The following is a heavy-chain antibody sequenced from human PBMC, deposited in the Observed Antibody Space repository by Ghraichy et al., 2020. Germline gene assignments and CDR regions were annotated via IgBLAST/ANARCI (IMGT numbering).Heavy chain of an antibody. V-gene: IGHV4-39*01. Sequence: SETLSLTCTVSGGSISSSSYYWGWIRQPPGKGLEWIGSIYYSGSTYYNPSLKSRVTISVDTSKNQFSLKLSSVTAADTAVYYCARHGGVVPAAPYYYYYMDVWGKGTTVTVSS. CDR2: IYYSGST. J-gene: IGHJ6*03. CDR1: GGSISSSSYY. CDR3: ARHGGVVPAAPYYYYYMDV. D-gene: IGHD2-2*01.